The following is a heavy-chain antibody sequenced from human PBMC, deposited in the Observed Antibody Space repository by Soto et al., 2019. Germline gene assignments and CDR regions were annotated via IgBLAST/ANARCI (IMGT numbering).Heavy chain of an antibody. Sequence: ASVKVSCKASGYTFTSYDINWVRQATGQGLEWMGWMNPSSGNTGYAQKFQGRVTMTRNTSISTAYMELSSLRSEDTAVYYCARGSRYDFWSGYPGPYYYYGMDVWGQGTTVTVSS. J-gene: IGHJ6*02. D-gene: IGHD3-3*01. CDR3: ARGSRYDFWSGYPGPYYYYGMDV. V-gene: IGHV1-8*01. CDR2: MNPSSGNT. CDR1: GYTFTSYD.